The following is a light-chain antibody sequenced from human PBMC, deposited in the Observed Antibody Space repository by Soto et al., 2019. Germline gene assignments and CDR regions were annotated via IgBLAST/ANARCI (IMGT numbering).Light chain of an antibody. CDR2: GAS. J-gene: IGKJ2*01. CDR1: QSISSSY. CDR3: QQYGGSPPYT. V-gene: IGKV3-20*01. Sequence: VLTQSPGTLSLSPGERATISSRASQSISSSYLAWYQHKPGQAPRLLIYGASSRATGIPHRFSGSGSGTDFTLTIRRLEPEDCGVYYCQQYGGSPPYTFGQGTRLEIK.